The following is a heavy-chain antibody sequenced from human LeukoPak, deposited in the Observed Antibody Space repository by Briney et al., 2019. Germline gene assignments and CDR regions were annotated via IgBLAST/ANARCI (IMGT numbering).Heavy chain of an antibody. J-gene: IGHJ4*02. CDR3: TRVFAGDEYSSSGY. D-gene: IGHD6-13*01. V-gene: IGHV3-74*01. Sequence: INIDAIATPYAHSVKGLFNVYRENAKNRLYMQMNSVRGEDTAMYYCTRVFAGDEYSSSGYWGQGTLVTVSS. CDR2: INIDAIAT.